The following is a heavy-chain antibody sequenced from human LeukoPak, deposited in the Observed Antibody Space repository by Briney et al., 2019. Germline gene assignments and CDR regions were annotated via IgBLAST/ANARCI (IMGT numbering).Heavy chain of an antibody. CDR1: GFTVSSNY. CDR2: IYTGGST. V-gene: IGHV3-53*01. D-gene: IGHD6-6*01. Sequence: GRSLRLSCAASGFTVSSNYMSWVRQAPGKWLEWVSVIYTGGSTYYADSVKGRFTISRDNSKNTLYLQMNSLRAEDTAVYYCARVRPHPIIDVWGKGTTVTVSS. J-gene: IGHJ6*03. CDR3: ARVRPHPIIDV.